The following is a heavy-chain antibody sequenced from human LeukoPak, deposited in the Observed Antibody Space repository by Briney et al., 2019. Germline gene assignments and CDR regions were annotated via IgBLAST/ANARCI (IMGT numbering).Heavy chain of an antibody. V-gene: IGHV4-59*01. CDR3: ARGSYDSSDFEYFQH. J-gene: IGHJ1*01. Sequence: SETLSLTCSVSGGSISSYYWSWIRQPPGKGLEWIGYIYYSGSTNHNPSLKSRLTVSVDTSKNQFSLNLSSVTADDTAVYYCARGSYDSSDFEYFQHWGQGTLVTVSS. CDR1: GGSISSYY. D-gene: IGHD3-22*01. CDR2: IYYSGST.